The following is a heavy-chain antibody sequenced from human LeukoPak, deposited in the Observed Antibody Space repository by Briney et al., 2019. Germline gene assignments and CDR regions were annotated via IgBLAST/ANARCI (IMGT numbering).Heavy chain of an antibody. CDR1: GGSFSGYY. D-gene: IGHD5-18*01. J-gene: IGHJ5*02. Sequence: SETLSLTCAVYGGSFSGYYWSWIRQPPGKGLEWIGEIDHSGSTNYNPSLKSRVTISVDTSKNQFSLKLSSVTAADTAVYYCARGYSYGYSWFDPWGQGTLVTVSS. CDR2: IDHSGST. V-gene: IGHV4-34*01. CDR3: ARGYSYGYSWFDP.